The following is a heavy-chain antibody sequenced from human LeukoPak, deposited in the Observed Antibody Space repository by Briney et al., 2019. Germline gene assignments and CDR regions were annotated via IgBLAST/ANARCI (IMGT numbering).Heavy chain of an antibody. D-gene: IGHD6-6*01. J-gene: IGHJ4*02. CDR1: GYSISSGYY. V-gene: IGHV4-38-2*02. Sequence: SEILSLPCIVSGYSISSGYYWGWIRQPPGKGLEWIGSIYHSGSTYYNPSLKSRVTISVDTSKNQFSLKLSSVTAADTAVYYCARQGQRVLFDYWGQGTLVTVSS. CDR3: ARQGQRVLFDY. CDR2: IYHSGST.